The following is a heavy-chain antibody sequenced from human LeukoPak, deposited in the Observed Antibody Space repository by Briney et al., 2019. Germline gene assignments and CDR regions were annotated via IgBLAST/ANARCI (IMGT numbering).Heavy chain of an antibody. D-gene: IGHD3-22*01. V-gene: IGHV3-7*01. CDR3: ARDNWYYYDSSRTGDAFDI. J-gene: IGHJ3*02. Sequence: PSGGSLRLSCAASGFTFSSYWMSWVRQAPRKGLERVANIKQDGSEKYYLDSVNGRFTISRDNAKNSLYLQMNSLRAENTVVYYCARDNWYYYDSSRTGDAFDIWGQGTMVTVSS. CDR1: GFTFSSYW. CDR2: IKQDGSEK.